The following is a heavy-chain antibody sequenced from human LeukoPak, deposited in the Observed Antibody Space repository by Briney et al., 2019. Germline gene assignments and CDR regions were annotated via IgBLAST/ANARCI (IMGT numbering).Heavy chain of an antibody. Sequence: PSETLSLTCAVSGDSSSSSIYYWGWIRQPPGKGLEWIGEINHSGSTNYNPSLKSRVTISVDTSKNQFSLKLSSVTAADTAVYYCARGGTSSLDAFDIWGQGTMVTVSS. CDR2: INHSGST. CDR1: GDSSSSSIYY. J-gene: IGHJ3*02. CDR3: ARGGTSSLDAFDI. V-gene: IGHV4-39*07.